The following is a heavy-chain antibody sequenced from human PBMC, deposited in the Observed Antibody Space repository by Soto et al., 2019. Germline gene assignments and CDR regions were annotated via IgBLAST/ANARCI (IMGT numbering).Heavy chain of an antibody. V-gene: IGHV4-61*01. CDR3: ARSREDSSSWFRRYYYGMDV. CDR1: GGSVSSGSYY. D-gene: IGHD6-13*01. Sequence: SETLSLTCTVSGGSVSSGSYYWSWIRHPPGKGLEWIGYIYYSGSTNYTPSLKSRVTISVDTSKNQFSLKLSSVTAADTAVYYCARSREDSSSWFRRYYYGMDVWGQGTTVTVSS. J-gene: IGHJ6*02. CDR2: IYYSGST.